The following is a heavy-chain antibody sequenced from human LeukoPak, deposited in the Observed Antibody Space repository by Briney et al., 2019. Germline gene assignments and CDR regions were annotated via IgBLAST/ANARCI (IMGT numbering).Heavy chain of an antibody. CDR2: IYTSGST. CDR1: GGSISSGSYY. J-gene: IGHJ5*02. D-gene: IGHD3-10*01. Sequence: KASQTLSLTCTVSGGSISSGSYYWSWIRQPAGKGLEWIGRIYTSGSTNYKPSLKSRVTISVDTSKNQFSLKLSSVTAADTAVYYCAREQRSITNWFDPWGQGTLVTVSS. CDR3: AREQRSITNWFDP. V-gene: IGHV4-61*02.